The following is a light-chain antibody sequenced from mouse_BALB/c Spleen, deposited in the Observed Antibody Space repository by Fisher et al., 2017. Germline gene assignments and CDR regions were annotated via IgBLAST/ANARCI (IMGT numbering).Light chain of an antibody. CDR1: SSVSY. CDR3: HQRSSYPWT. V-gene: IGKV4-59*01. Sequence: IVMTQSPAIMSASPGEKVTMTCRASSSVSYMHWYQQKSGTSPKRWIYDTSKLASGVPARFSGSESGTSYSLIISSMEAEDAATYYCHQRSSYPWTFGGGTKLEIK. J-gene: IGKJ1*01. CDR2: DTS.